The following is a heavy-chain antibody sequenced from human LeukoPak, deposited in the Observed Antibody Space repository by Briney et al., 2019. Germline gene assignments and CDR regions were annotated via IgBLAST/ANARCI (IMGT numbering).Heavy chain of an antibody. CDR1: GGSFSGYY. J-gene: IGHJ3*02. CDR2: INHSGST. Sequence: SETLSLTCAVYGGSFSGYYWSWIRQPPGKGLEWIGEINHSGSTNYNPSLKSRVIIPVDTSKNQFSLKLSSVTAADTALYYCARHDSSGPYNAFDIWGQGTMVTVSS. CDR3: ARHDSSGPYNAFDI. D-gene: IGHD3-22*01. V-gene: IGHV4-34*01.